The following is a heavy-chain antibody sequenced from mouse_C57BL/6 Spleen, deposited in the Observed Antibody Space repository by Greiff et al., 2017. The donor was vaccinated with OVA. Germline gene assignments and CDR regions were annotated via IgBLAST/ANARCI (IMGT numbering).Heavy chain of an antibody. D-gene: IGHD2-2*01. CDR1: GFTFSSYA. V-gene: IGHV5-4*01. CDR2: ISDGGSYT. J-gene: IGHJ2*01. Sequence: DVQLQESGGGLVKPGGSLKLSCAASGFTFSSYAMSWVRQTPEKRLEWVATISDGGSYTYYPDNVKGRFTISRDNAKNNLYLQMSHLKSEDTAMYYCARDGYYLDYWGQGTTLTVSS. CDR3: ARDGYYLDY.